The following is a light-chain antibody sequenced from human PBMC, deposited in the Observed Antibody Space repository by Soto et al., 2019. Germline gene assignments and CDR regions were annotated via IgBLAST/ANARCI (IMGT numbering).Light chain of an antibody. CDR1: QDISTY. V-gene: IGKV1-9*01. CDR3: QQLRTYPYT. CDR2: PAF. J-gene: IGKJ2*01. Sequence: DIHLTQSPSFLSASVGDRVTVTCRASQDISTYLAWFQQKPGKAPQLLVYPAFTLQGGVPSRFSGRGSGTEFSLTISSLQPEDFATYYCQQLRTYPYTFGQGTKLDIK.